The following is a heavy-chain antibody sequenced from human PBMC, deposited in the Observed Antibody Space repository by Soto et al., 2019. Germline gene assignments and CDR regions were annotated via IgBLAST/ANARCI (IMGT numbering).Heavy chain of an antibody. D-gene: IGHD6-6*01. CDR2: IYYSGST. CDR1: GGSISSYY. Sequence: SETLSLTCTVSGGSISSYYWSWIRQPPGKGLEWIGYIYYSGSTNYNPSLKSRVTISVDTSKNQFSLKLSSVTAADTAVYYCARDPGYSSSSGNPHYYYMDVWGKGTTVTVSS. CDR3: ARDPGYSSSSGNPHYYYMDV. V-gene: IGHV4-59*01. J-gene: IGHJ6*03.